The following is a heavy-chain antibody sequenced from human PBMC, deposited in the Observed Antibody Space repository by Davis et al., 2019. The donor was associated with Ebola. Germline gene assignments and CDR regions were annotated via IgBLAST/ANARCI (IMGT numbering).Heavy chain of an antibody. V-gene: IGHV3-33*08. CDR1: GFTFSSYG. Sequence: GESLKISCAASGFTFSSYGMHWVRQAPGKGLEWVAVIWYDGSENYYADSVKGRFTISRDNAKNSLYLQMNSLRAEDTAVYYCASPTYYYDSSGYYTEYFQHWGQGTLVTVSS. CDR2: IWYDGSEN. CDR3: ASPTYYYDSSGYYTEYFQH. D-gene: IGHD3-22*01. J-gene: IGHJ1*01.